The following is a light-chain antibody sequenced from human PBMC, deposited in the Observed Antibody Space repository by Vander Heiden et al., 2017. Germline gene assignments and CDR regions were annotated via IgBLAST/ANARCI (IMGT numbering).Light chain of an antibody. J-gene: IGLJ3*02. CDR2: DVS. V-gene: IGLV2-14*03. CDR3: SAYTSSHTLV. CDR1: SSDVGGYNY. Sequence: QSALPQPASVPGSPGQSITLSCTGTSSDVGGYNYVSWYQQRPGKAPELMIYDVSTRPAVVSNRFSGSKSGNTASLTISGLQAEDEADYYCSAYTSSHTLVFGGGTKLTVL.